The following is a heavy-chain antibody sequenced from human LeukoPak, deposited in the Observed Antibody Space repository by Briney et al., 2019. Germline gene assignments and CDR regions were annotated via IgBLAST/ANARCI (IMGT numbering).Heavy chain of an antibody. CDR2: ISSSSSTI. J-gene: IGHJ5*02. V-gene: IGHV3-48*01. Sequence: GGSLRLSCAASGFTFSSYSMNWVRQAPGKGPEWVSYISSSSSTIYYADSVKGRFTISRDNAKNSLYLQMNSLRAEDTAVYYCARAAGPRRNWFDPWGQGTLVTVSS. CDR3: ARAAGPRRNWFDP. CDR1: GFTFSSYS.